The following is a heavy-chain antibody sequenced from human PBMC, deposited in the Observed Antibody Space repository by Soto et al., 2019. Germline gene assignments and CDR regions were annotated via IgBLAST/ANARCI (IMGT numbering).Heavy chain of an antibody. J-gene: IGHJ4*02. D-gene: IGHD2-8*01. V-gene: IGHV4-59*01. CDR1: GTSISSYY. CDR3: ARYNSYAIDY. Sequence: SETLSLTCTVSGTSISSYYWSWIRQPPGKGLEWIANIHYSGTTNYTPPLASRLPLSVYTSKNQFSLKMTSLTAADRSMYFCARYNSYAIDYWGRGTLVTVSS. CDR2: IHYSGTT.